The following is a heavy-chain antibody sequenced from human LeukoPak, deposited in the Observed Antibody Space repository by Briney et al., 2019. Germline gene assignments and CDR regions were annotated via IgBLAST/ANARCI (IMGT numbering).Heavy chain of an antibody. CDR2: ITTSTSTI. Sequence: GGSLRLSSAASGFTFSSYVMNWVRQAPGKGLEWVSYITTSTSTIYYADSVKGRFTISRGNAKNSLYLQMNSLRAEDTAVYYCASARGSNYGSLGDWGQGTLVTVSS. CDR3: ASARGSNYGSLGD. CDR1: GFTFSSYV. J-gene: IGHJ4*02. D-gene: IGHD5-18*01. V-gene: IGHV3-48*01.